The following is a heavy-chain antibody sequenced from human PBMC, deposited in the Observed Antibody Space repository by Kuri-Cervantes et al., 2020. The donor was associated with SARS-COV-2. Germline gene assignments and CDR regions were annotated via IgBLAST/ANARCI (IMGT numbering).Heavy chain of an antibody. Sequence: ASVKVSCKVSGYTLTELSMHWVRQAPGKGLEWMGGFDPEDGETIYAQKFQGRVTMTEDTSTDTAYMELSSLRSEDTAVYYCATRPAKEAVAGDTYGMDVWGQGTTVTVSS. D-gene: IGHD6-19*01. CDR1: GYTLTELS. V-gene: IGHV1-24*01. CDR2: FDPEDGET. CDR3: ATRPAKEAVAGDTYGMDV. J-gene: IGHJ6*02.